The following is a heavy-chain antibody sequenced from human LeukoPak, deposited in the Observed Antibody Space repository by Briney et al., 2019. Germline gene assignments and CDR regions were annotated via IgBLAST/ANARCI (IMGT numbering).Heavy chain of an antibody. D-gene: IGHD2-15*01. CDR3: VRDNGYCTGGSCYSVFDS. V-gene: IGHV3-7*01. CDR2: ITPDGTGA. J-gene: IGHJ5*01. Sequence: GGSLRLSCAGSGFVLSHLWMNWVRQAPGKGLEWVGSITPDGTGANYVDSVKGRFSISRDNAKSYLSLQMNSLRAEDTAVYYCVRDNGYCTGGSCYSVFDSRGQGSLVTVSS. CDR1: GFVLSHLW.